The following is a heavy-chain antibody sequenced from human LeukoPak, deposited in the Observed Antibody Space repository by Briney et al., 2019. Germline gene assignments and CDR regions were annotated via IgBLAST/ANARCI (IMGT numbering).Heavy chain of an antibody. CDR1: GLTLSSYA. Sequence: PGGSLRLSCAASGLTLSSYAMSWVRQAPGKGLEWVSAISGSGGSTYYADSVKGRFTISRDNSKNTLYLQMNSLRAEDTAVYYCAKGSSSSLYYYYYMDVWGKGTTVTVSS. V-gene: IGHV3-23*01. CDR2: ISGSGGST. D-gene: IGHD6-13*01. J-gene: IGHJ6*03. CDR3: AKGSSSSLYYYYYMDV.